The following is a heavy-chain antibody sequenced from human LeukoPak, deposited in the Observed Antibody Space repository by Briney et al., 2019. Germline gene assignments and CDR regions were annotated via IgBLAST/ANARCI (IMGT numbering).Heavy chain of an antibody. CDR3: ARADTRRGYGSGRPIRQIRFDP. V-gene: IGHV1-8*01. J-gene: IGHJ5*02. Sequence: ASVKVSCKASGYTFTSYDINWVRQATGQGLEWMGWMNPNSGNTGYAQKFQVRVTMTRNTSISTAYMELSSLRSEDTAVYYCARADTRRGYGSGRPIRQIRFDPWGQGTLVTVSS. CDR1: GYTFTSYD. D-gene: IGHD3-10*01. CDR2: MNPNSGNT.